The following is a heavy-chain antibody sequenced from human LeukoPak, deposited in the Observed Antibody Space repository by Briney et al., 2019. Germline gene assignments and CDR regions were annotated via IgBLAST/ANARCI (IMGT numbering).Heavy chain of an antibody. V-gene: IGHV4-61*01. CDR3: ARVRYSSGWYEDY. CDR1: GXSVSSGSDY. Sequence: SSETLSLTCTVSGXSVSSGSDYWSWIRQPPGKGLESIGYIYYSGSTKYTPSLKSRVTISVDTSKNQFSLKLSSVTAADTAVYYCARVRYSSGWYEDYWGQGTLVTVSS. CDR2: IYYSGST. J-gene: IGHJ4*02. D-gene: IGHD6-19*01.